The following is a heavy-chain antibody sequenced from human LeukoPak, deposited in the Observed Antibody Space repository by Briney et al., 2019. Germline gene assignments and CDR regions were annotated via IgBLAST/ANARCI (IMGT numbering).Heavy chain of an antibody. J-gene: IGHJ4*02. CDR1: GFAFSRYG. D-gene: IGHD2-2*01. CDR2: ISHDGTNR. V-gene: IGHV3-30*03. CDR3: AGGPGALDY. Sequence: GRSLRLSCAASGFAFSRYGMHWVRQAPGKGLEGVALISHDGTNRNHADSVKGRFTISRDNSNNTLYLQMSSLRAEDTAVYYCAGGPGALDYWGQGALVTVSS.